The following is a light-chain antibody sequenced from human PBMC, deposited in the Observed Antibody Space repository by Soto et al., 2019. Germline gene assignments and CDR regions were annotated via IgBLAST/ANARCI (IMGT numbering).Light chain of an antibody. CDR3: QHYDHLPPLS. CDR2: DAS. CDR1: QDIRNY. V-gene: IGKV1-33*01. Sequence: IRLTQSPSSLSASVGDRVTITCQASQDIRNYLNWYQQKPGRAPNLLIYDASNLKTGVPSRFSGSGSGTDFTFTISSLQPEDIATYYCQHYDHLPPLSFGEGTKVEIK. J-gene: IGKJ4*01.